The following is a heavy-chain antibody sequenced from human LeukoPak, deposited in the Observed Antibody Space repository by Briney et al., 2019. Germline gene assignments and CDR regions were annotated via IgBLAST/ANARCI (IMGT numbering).Heavy chain of an antibody. CDR2: ISGSGGNT. CDR3: AKDFYNVVVTAVAGFDH. J-gene: IGHJ4*02. Sequence: PGGSLRLSCAASGFTFSDYAMSSVRQAPGKGLEWVSSISGSGGNTYYADSVEGRFTISRDTFEKTVYLEMYSLRVEDTAVYYCAKDFYNVVVTAVAGFDHWGQGTLVTVSS. D-gene: IGHD2-21*02. CDR1: GFTFSDYA. V-gene: IGHV3-23*01.